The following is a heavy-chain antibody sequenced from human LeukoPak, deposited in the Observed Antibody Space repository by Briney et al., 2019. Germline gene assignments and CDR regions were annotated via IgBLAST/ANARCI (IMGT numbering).Heavy chain of an antibody. V-gene: IGHV4-59*01. CDR3: ARSYRYCSSTSCYTYGY. J-gene: IGHJ4*02. CDR2: IYYSGST. CDR1: GGSISSYY. Sequence: SETLSLTCTVSGGSISSYYWSWIRQPPGKGLEWIGYIYYSGSTNYNPSLKSRVTISVDTSKNQFSLELSSVTAADTAVYYCARSYRYCSSTSCYTYGYWGQGTLVTVSS. D-gene: IGHD2-2*02.